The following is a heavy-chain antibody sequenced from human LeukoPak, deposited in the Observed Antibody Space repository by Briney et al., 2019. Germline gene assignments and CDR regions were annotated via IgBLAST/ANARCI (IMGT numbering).Heavy chain of an antibody. J-gene: IGHJ4*02. CDR3: VRALGTGSY. D-gene: IGHD1-1*01. CDR2: IRQDGGDR. V-gene: IGHV3-7*01. Sequence: PGGSLRLSCAASGFTSNNYYMGWVRQAPGKGLEWVANIRQDGGDRNYVDSVKGRFTISRDNAKNSLYLQMNSLRAEDTAVYYCVRALGTGSYWGQGTLVSVSS. CDR1: GFTSNNYY.